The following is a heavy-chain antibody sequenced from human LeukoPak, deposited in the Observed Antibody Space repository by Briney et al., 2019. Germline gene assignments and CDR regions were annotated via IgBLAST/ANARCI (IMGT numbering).Heavy chain of an antibody. V-gene: IGHV1-2*02. J-gene: IGHJ5*02. D-gene: IGHD2-2*01. CDR2: INPNSGGT. CDR1: GYTFNGYY. Sequence: GASVKVSCKASGYTFNGYYMHWVRQAPAQGLEWMGWINPNSGGTNYAQKFQGRVTMTRDTSISTAYMELSRLRSDDTAVYYCARGPSVVPAALIDNWFDPWGQGTLVTVSS. CDR3: ARGPSVVPAALIDNWFDP.